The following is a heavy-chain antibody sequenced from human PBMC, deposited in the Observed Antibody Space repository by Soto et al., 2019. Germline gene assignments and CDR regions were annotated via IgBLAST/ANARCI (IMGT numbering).Heavy chain of an antibody. J-gene: IGHJ4*02. D-gene: IGHD1-26*01. CDR1: GGTFSSYS. CDR3: ARDGGRHYVGIDY. Sequence: QVQLVQSGSEVKKPGSSVKVSCKASGGTFSSYSINWVRQAPGQGLEWMGEIIPIFGTANYAQKFQGRVTITADESTSTAYMELSSLRSADTAVYYCARDGGRHYVGIDYWGQGTRVTVSS. CDR2: IIPIFGTA. V-gene: IGHV1-69*01.